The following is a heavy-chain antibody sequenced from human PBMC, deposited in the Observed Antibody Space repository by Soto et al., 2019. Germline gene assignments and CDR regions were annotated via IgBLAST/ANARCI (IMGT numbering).Heavy chain of an antibody. D-gene: IGHD3-10*01. CDR2: IYDGDGT. V-gene: IGHV3-66*04. Sequence: GGSLRLSCAASGRNISSEYMTWVRQAPGKGLEWVSVIYDGDGTYYADSVKDRFTISRDNFENTVYLQMSSLRAEDTAVYYCARQYYFNLGNYGTDYWGQGTLVTVSS. CDR1: GRNISSEY. J-gene: IGHJ4*02. CDR3: ARQYYFNLGNYGTDY.